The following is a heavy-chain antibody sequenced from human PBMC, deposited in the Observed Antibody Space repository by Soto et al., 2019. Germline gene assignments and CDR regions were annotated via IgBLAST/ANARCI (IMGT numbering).Heavy chain of an antibody. D-gene: IGHD6-19*01. V-gene: IGHV3-48*02. CDR1: GFTLSSYS. CDR3: ARETGLRSSGWSYYFDF. J-gene: IGHJ4*02. CDR2: ISGSGGTI. Sequence: EVQLVESGGGLVQPGGSPRLSCAASGFTLSSYSMHWVRQAPGKGLEWVSYISGSGGTIYYADSVKGRFTSSRDNAKNSLSVQMNSLRDEDTAVYFCARETGLRSSGWSYYFDFWGQGTLVTVSS.